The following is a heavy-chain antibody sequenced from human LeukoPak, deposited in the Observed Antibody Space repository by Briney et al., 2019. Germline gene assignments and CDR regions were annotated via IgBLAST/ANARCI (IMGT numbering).Heavy chain of an antibody. V-gene: IGHV3-64*01. CDR1: GLPFSSYA. CDR2: INSYGGST. J-gene: IGHJ4*02. Sequence: PGESLRLSCAASGLPFSSYAMHCVREAPGKGLEYVSAINSYGGSTYYAPSVKGRFTISRDNSKNTLYLQMGSLRAEDMAVYYCARGPYYYDSSGYLFWGQGTLVTVSS. CDR3: ARGPYYYDSSGYLF. D-gene: IGHD3-22*01.